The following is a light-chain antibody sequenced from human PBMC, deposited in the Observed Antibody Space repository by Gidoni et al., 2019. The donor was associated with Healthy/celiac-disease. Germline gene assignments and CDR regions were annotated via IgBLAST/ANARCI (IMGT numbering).Light chain of an antibody. CDR1: QSVLYSSNNKNY. CDR2: WAS. CDR3: QQDYSTLT. Sequence: DIVIIQSPDSLPVSLGERATINRKSSQSVLYSSNNKNYLACYQQKPGQPPKMLIYWASTREAGVPDRFSGSGSGTDFTLTFSSLQAEDVAVYYCQQDYSTLTFGGGTKVEIK. J-gene: IGKJ4*01. V-gene: IGKV4-1*01.